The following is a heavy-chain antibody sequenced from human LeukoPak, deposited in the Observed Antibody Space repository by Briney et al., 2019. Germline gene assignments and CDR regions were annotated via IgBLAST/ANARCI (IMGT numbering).Heavy chain of an antibody. J-gene: IGHJ4*02. V-gene: IGHV4-4*07. Sequence: SETPSLTCTVSGGSISTYSWSWMRQPPGKGLEWIGRIYTSGSTNYNPSLKSRVPISVDNSKNQFSLELSSVTAADTAVYYCARSPAPHFFDYSGQGTLVAVSS. CDR1: GGSISTYS. D-gene: IGHD2/OR15-2a*01. CDR2: IYTSGST. CDR3: ARSPAPHFFDY.